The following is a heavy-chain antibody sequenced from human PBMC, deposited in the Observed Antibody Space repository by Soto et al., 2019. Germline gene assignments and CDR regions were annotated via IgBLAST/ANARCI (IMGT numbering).Heavy chain of an antibody. CDR2: ISDSGTS. Sequence: PSETLSLPCTVSGGSLANYYWSWLRQPPGKGLEWIAYISDSGTSKYNPSLQSRVNLSLDTSKNQFSLKLSPVTAADTAVYFCARISVSGTDFDYWGLGTLVTVSS. V-gene: IGHV4-59*01. J-gene: IGHJ4*02. CDR1: GGSLANYY. CDR3: ARISVSGTDFDY. D-gene: IGHD1-1*01.